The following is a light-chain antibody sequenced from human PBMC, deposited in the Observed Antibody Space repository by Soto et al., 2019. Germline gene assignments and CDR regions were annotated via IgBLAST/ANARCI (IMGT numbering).Light chain of an antibody. Sequence: QSALTQPASVSGSPGQSITISCTGTSIDVGGYNYVSWYQQHPGKAPKLMIYDVSNRPSGVSNRFSGSKSGNTASLTISGLQAEDEADYYCSSYTSSSVVFGGGTQLTVL. CDR2: DVS. V-gene: IGLV2-14*01. CDR1: SIDVGGYNY. CDR3: SSYTSSSVV. J-gene: IGLJ2*01.